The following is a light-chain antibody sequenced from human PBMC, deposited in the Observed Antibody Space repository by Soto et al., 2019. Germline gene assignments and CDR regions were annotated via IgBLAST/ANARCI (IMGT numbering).Light chain of an antibody. J-gene: IGKJ2*01. CDR1: QSVSSY. V-gene: IGKV3-11*01. CDR2: DAS. Sequence: EIVLTQSPATLSLSPGERATLSCRASQSVSSYLAWYQQKPGQAPRLLIYDASNRATGIPARFSGSGYGTYFTLTISSLEPEDFAVYYGQQRSNWPPYTFGQGTKLEIK. CDR3: QQRSNWPPYT.